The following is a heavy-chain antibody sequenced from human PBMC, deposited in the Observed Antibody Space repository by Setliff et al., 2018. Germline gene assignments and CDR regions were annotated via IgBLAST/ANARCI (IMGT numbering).Heavy chain of an antibody. Sequence: ETLSLTCAVSGGSISSHYWSWIRQAPGKGLEWISYISSSSSTIYYADSVKGRFTISRDNAKNSLYLQMNSLRAEDTAVYYCARVYSGYDPNHYFDYWGQGTLVTVSS. J-gene: IGHJ4*02. CDR1: GGSISSHY. CDR3: ARVYSGYDPNHYFDY. D-gene: IGHD5-12*01. V-gene: IGHV3-48*01. CDR2: ISSSSSTI.